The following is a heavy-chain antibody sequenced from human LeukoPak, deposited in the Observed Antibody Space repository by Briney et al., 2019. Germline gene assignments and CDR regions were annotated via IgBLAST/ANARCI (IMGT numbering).Heavy chain of an antibody. CDR3: AKPIDCSSTICTGPMDV. V-gene: IGHV4-34*01. J-gene: IGHJ6*04. CDR2: IDHIGRT. Sequence: SETLSLTCAVYGGSLQSFYWSWIRQPPGKGPEWIGEIDHIGRTKYNPSLKSRLTISIDTSKNQFSLRLGSLTAADTAVYYCAKPIDCSSTICTGPMDVWGKGTTVIVSA. D-gene: IGHD2-2*01. CDR1: GGSLQSFY.